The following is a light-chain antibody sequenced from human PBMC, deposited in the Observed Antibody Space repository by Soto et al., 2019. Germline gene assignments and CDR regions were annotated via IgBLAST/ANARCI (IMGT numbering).Light chain of an antibody. J-gene: IGKJ1*01. V-gene: IGKV3-20*01. Sequence: ETVFTQSPGTLSLSPRERATLSCRTSQSVSSSYLAWYQQKPGQAPRLLIYGASSRATGIPDRFSGSGSGTDFTLTISRLEPEDFAVYYCQQYDSSPKTFGQGTKVDIK. CDR3: QQYDSSPKT. CDR1: QSVSSSY. CDR2: GAS.